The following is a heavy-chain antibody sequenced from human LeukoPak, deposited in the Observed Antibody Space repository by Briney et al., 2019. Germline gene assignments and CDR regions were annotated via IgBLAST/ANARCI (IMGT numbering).Heavy chain of an antibody. D-gene: IGHD3-3*01. J-gene: IGHJ4*02. CDR1: GFTFSSYA. CDR3: AKDPSYEMIDY. Sequence: PGGSLRLSCAASGFTFSSYAMSWVRQAPGKGLEWVSAISGSGGSTYYADSVKGRFTISRDNSKNTLYLQLNSLRDEDTALYYCAKDPSYEMIDYWGQGTLVTVSS. V-gene: IGHV3-23*01. CDR2: ISGSGGST.